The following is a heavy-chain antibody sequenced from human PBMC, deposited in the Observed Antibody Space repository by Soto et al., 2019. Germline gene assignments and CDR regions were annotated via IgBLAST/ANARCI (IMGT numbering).Heavy chain of an antibody. CDR2: ISWNSGSI. CDR1: GVTFDDYA. D-gene: IGHD5-18*01. CDR3: VKGGRTLWFRQH. J-gene: IGHJ1*01. Sequence: EVQLVESGGGLVQPGRSLRLSCAASGVTFDDYAMHWVRQAPGKGLEWVSGISWNSGSIGYADSVKGRFTISRDNAKNALYLQMSSLRPEDTALYYCVKGGRTLWFRQHWGQGTLVTVSS. V-gene: IGHV3-9*01.